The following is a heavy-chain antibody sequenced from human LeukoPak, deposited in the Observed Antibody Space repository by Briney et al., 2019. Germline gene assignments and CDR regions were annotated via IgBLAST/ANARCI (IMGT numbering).Heavy chain of an antibody. Sequence: SQTLSLTCTVSGGSISSADYYWTWVRQPPGKGLEWIGYTYYRESGHYNPSLESRVTISVDTSKNQFSLRLSSVTAAGTAVYYCATRSRLVAFDIWGQGTMVTVSS. J-gene: IGHJ3*02. CDR1: GGSISSADYY. CDR3: ATRSRLVAFDI. D-gene: IGHD2-8*02. CDR2: TYYRESG. V-gene: IGHV4-30-4*01.